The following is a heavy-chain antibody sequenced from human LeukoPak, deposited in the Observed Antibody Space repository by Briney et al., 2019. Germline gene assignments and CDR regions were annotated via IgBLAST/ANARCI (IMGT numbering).Heavy chain of an antibody. CDR3: ARTTVVAKYFDY. V-gene: IGHV4-34*09. CDR2: INHSGST. J-gene: IGHJ4*02. Sequence: SETLSLTCAVYGGSFSGYYWSWIRQPPGKGLEWIGEINHSGSTNYNPSLKSRVIRSVDTSKNQFSLKLSSVTAADTAVYYCARTTVVAKYFDYWGQGTLVTVSS. D-gene: IGHD4-23*01. CDR1: GGSFSGYY.